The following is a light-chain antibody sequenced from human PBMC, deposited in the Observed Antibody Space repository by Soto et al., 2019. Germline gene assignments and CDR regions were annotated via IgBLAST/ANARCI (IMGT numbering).Light chain of an antibody. CDR2: DAS. CDR1: QDISKY. V-gene: IGKV1-33*01. CDR3: QQYNDLPLT. Sequence: DIQMTQSPSSLSASVGDRVTITCQASQDISKYLNWYQQKPGKAPKLLIFDASNLQTGVPSRFSGSGSGTDFTFTISSLQPEDIATFYCQQYNDLPLTFGGGTKVEIK. J-gene: IGKJ4*01.